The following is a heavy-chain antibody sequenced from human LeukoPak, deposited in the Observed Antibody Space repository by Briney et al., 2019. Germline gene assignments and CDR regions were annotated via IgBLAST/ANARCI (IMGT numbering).Heavy chain of an antibody. V-gene: IGHV3-15*07. J-gene: IGHJ4*02. Sequence: SGGSLRLSCSASGLTVTNAWMNWVRQAPGEGLDWVGRIASKTDGGATDYAAPVKGRFTISRDDSKNTLNLQMNSLKTEDTAVYYCTTGIRGDWGQGALVTVSS. D-gene: IGHD3-10*01. CDR3: TTGIRGD. CDR1: GLTVTNAW. CDR2: IASKTDGGAT.